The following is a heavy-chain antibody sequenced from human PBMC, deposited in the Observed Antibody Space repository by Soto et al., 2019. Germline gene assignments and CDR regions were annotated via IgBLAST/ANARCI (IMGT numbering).Heavy chain of an antibody. D-gene: IGHD3-9*01. CDR3: TRHYWLSLQQYDY. Sequence: GGSLRLSCAASGFTFSGSAMHWVRQASGKGLEWVGRIRSKANSYATAYAASVKGRFTISRDDSKNTAYLQMNSLKTEDTAVYYCTRHYWLSLQQYDYWGQGTLVTVSS. CDR2: IRSKANSYAT. CDR1: GFTFSGSA. J-gene: IGHJ4*02. V-gene: IGHV3-73*01.